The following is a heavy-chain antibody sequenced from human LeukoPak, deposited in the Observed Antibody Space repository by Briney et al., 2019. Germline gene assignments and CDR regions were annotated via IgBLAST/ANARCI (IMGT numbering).Heavy chain of an antibody. D-gene: IGHD1-7*01. CDR1: GGSISSGGYY. J-gene: IGHJ6*03. CDR2: IYYSGST. CDR3: ARDLTGTTDRYYYYMDV. Sequence: TLSLTCTVSGGSISSGGYYWSWIRQHPGKGLEWIGYIYYSGSTYYNPSLKSRVTISVDTSKNQFSLKLSSVTAADTAVYYCARDLTGTTDRYYYYMDVWGKGTTVTVSS. V-gene: IGHV4-31*03.